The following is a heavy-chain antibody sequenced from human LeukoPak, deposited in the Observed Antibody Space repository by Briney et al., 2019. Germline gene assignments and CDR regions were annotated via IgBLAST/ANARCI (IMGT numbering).Heavy chain of an antibody. CDR2: FDPEDGET. V-gene: IGHV1-24*01. CDR3: ATLHGSGPFISYYFDY. D-gene: IGHD3-10*01. CDR1: GYTLTELS. J-gene: IGHJ4*02. Sequence: ASVKVSCKVSGYTLTELSMHWVRQAPGKGLEWMGGFDPEDGETIYAQKFQGRVTMTEDTSTDTAYMELSSLRSEDTAGYYCATLHGSGPFISYYFDYWGQGTLVTVSS.